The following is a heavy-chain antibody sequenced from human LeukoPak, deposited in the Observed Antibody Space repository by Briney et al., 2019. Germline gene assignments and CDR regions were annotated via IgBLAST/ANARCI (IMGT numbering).Heavy chain of an antibody. J-gene: IGHJ4*02. Sequence: GGSLRLSCAASGSTLSNYWMSWVRQAPGKGLEWVADIKRDGSEKHYVDSVKGRFTISRDDAKNSLYLQMNSLRVEDTAVYYCALNMIGGQIFDFWGQGTLVTVSS. D-gene: IGHD3-16*01. CDR3: ALNMIGGQIFDF. CDR2: IKRDGSEK. V-gene: IGHV3-7*01. CDR1: GSTLSNYW.